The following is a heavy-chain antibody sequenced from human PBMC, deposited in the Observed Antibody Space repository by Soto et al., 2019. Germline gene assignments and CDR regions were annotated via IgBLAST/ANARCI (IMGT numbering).Heavy chain of an antibody. V-gene: IGHV4-59*08. CDR3: ARAGRSKNYDFWSGSEYYYMDV. CDR1: GGSISSYY. Sequence: TSETLSLTCTVSGGSISSYYWSWIRQPPGKGLEWIGYIYYSGSTNYNPSLKSRVTISVDTSKNQFSLKLSSVTAADTAVYYCARAGRSKNYDFWSGSEYYYMDVWGKGTTVTVSS. CDR2: IYYSGST. J-gene: IGHJ6*03. D-gene: IGHD3-3*01.